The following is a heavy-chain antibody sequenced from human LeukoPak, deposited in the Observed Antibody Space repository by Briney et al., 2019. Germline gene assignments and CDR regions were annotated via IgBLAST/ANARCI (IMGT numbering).Heavy chain of an antibody. Sequence: PSETLSLTCTVSGYSISSDYYWGWIRQPPGKGLEWIGNIFHNGNTYYNPSLKSRVTMSIDTSKKQFSLKLRTATAADTAVYYCATTFYSSSWYLGYYYYGMDVWGQGTTVTVSS. CDR1: GYSISSDYY. D-gene: IGHD6-13*01. CDR2: IFHNGNT. CDR3: ATTFYSSSWYLGYYYYGMDV. V-gene: IGHV4-38-2*02. J-gene: IGHJ6*02.